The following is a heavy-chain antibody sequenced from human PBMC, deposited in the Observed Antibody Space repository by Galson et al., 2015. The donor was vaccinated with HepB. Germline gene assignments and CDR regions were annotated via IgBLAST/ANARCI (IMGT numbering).Heavy chain of an antibody. D-gene: IGHD1-26*01. V-gene: IGHV3-30*18. CDR2: VSSDGHDK. CDR3: AKGTDLLPLPIDS. Sequence: SLRLSCAASGFVFSNDGMHWVRQAPGKGLEWLAVVSSDGHDKYYADSVKGRFTISRDNSSNTVHLQINSLRPEDTAIYYCAKGTDLLPLPIDSWGHGTLVAVSS. J-gene: IGHJ5*01. CDR1: GFVFSNDG.